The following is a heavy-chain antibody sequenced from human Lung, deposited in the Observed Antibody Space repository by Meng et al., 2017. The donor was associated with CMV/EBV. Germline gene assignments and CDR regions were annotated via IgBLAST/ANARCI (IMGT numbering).Heavy chain of an antibody. V-gene: IGHV4-39*07. J-gene: IGHJ4*02. CDR1: GGSISSSTYD. D-gene: IGHD1-1*01. CDR2: LYDSGST. CDR3: ARDLEY. Sequence: QPPESGPVLVSPSETLSLPCSVSGGSISSSTYDWAWIRQPPGKGLEWIGSLYDSGSTYYHPSLKSRVTISVDTSKTYFSLKLRSVTAADTAVYYCARDLEYWGQGTLVTVSS.